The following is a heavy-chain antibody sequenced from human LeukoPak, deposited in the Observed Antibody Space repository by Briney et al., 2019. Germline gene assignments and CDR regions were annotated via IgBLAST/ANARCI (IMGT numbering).Heavy chain of an antibody. V-gene: IGHV4-34*01. J-gene: IGHJ3*02. CDR1: GESFSGHY. CDR3: ARGNYYGSGGDACDI. Sequence: SETLSLTCAVYGESFSGHYWNWIRQPPGKGLEWIGEINYSGSTNYNPSLKSRVTISVDTSKNQFSLKLSSVTAADTAVYYCARGNYYGSGGDACDIWGQGTMVTVSS. CDR2: INYSGST. D-gene: IGHD3-10*01.